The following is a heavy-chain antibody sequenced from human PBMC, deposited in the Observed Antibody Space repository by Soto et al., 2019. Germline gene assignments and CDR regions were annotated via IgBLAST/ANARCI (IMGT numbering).Heavy chain of an antibody. J-gene: IGHJ6*02. V-gene: IGHV6-1*01. D-gene: IGHD5-12*01. CDR1: GDSVSSNSAA. Sequence: SQTLSLTCAISGDSVSSNSAAWNWIRQSPSRGLEWLGRTYYRSKWYNDYAVSVKSRITINPDTSKNQFSLQLNSVTPEDTAVYYCARDRGYDLDYYYYYGMDVWGQGTTVTVSS. CDR3: ARDRGYDLDYYYYYGMDV. CDR2: TYYRSKWYN.